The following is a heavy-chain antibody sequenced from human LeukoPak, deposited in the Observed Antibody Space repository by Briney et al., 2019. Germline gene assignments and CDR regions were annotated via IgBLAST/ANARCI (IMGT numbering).Heavy chain of an antibody. J-gene: IGHJ3*02. V-gene: IGHV1-24*01. CDR3: ATLGGVITSDAFDI. CDR2: FDPEDGET. Sequence: ASVKVSCKVSGYTLTELSMHWVRQAPGKGLEWMGGFDPEDGETIYAQKFQGRVTMTEDTSTDTAYMELSSLRSGDTAVYYCATLGGVITSDAFDIWGQGTMVTVSS. D-gene: IGHD1-26*01. CDR1: GYTLTELS.